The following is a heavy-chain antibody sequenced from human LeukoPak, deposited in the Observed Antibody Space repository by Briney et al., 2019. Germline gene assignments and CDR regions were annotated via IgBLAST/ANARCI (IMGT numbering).Heavy chain of an antibody. CDR2: INPSGGST. Sequence: ASVKVSCKASGYTFTSCYMHWVRQAPGQGLEWMGIINPSGGSTSYAQKFQGRVTMTRDTSTSTVYMELSSLRSEDTAVYYCARDQKGDTPIETLMVYAVEGGELDYWGQGTLVTVSS. CDR3: ARDQKGDTPIETLMVYAVEGGELDY. D-gene: IGHD2-8*01. J-gene: IGHJ4*02. CDR1: GYTFTSCY. V-gene: IGHV1-46*01.